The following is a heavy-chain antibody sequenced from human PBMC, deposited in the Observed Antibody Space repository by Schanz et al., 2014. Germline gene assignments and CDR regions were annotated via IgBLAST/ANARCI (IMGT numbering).Heavy chain of an antibody. J-gene: IGHJ4*02. CDR2: INTGVNT. V-gene: IGHV3-23*04. CDR3: AKYRGYYRVSGSYRELEY. CDR1: GFTFSIYA. D-gene: IGHD3-10*01. Sequence: EVQLVESGGGLVQPGGSLRLSCSASGFTFSIYAMHWVRQAPGKGLEWVSAINTGVNTYYADSVRGRFTMSRDNSKNTLYLQMNSLRAGDAAVYYCAKYRGYYRVSGSYRELEYWGQGTLVTVSS.